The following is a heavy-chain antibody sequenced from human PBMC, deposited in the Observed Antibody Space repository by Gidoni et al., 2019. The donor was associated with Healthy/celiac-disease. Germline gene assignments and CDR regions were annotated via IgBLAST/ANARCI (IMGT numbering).Heavy chain of an antibody. CDR3: ASYVDTAMSAYYYYGMDV. CDR2: INPSGGST. D-gene: IGHD5-18*01. Sequence: QVQLVQSGAEVKKPGASVKVSCKASGYTFTSYYMHWVRQAPGQGLEWMGIINPSGGSTSYAQKFQGRVTMTRDTSTSTVYMELSSLRSEDTAVYYCASYVDTAMSAYYYYGMDVWGQGTTVTVSS. V-gene: IGHV1-46*03. J-gene: IGHJ6*02. CDR1: GYTFTSYY.